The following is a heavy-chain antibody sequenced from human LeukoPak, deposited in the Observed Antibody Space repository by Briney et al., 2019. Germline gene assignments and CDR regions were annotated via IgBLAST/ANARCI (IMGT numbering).Heavy chain of an antibody. CDR1: GGTFSSYA. CDR3: ARSGTMIVVAMGY. J-gene: IGHJ4*02. V-gene: IGHV1-69*13. D-gene: IGHD3-22*01. Sequence: SVKVSCKASGGTFSSYAISWVRQAPGQGLEWMGGIIPIFGTANYAQKFQGRVTITADESTSTAYMELSRLRSDDTAVYYCARSGTMIVVAMGYWGQGTLVTVSS. CDR2: IIPIFGTA.